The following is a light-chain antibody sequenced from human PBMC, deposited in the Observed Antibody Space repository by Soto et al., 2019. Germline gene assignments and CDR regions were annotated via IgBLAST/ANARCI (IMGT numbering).Light chain of an antibody. CDR1: QSLTTK. V-gene: IGKV3-15*01. CDR2: DAS. Sequence: VEMTHSPSTLSVSLWEGSSIYCRASQSLTTKLAWYQQKPGQAPRLLIHDASTRATGIPARFSGSGSGTEFTLTISSLQSEDFAVYYCQQYDDWPLTFGQGTRLEIK. J-gene: IGKJ5*01. CDR3: QQYDDWPLT.